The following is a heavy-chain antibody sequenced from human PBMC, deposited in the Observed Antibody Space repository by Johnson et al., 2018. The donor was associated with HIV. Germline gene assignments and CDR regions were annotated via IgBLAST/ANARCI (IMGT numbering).Heavy chain of an antibody. J-gene: IGHJ3*02. CDR3: AFPTGATTAFDI. V-gene: IGHV3-NL1*01. D-gene: IGHD5-24*01. Sequence: QVQLVESGGGVVQPGGSLRLSCAASGFTFSSYGMHWVRQAPGKGLEWVSGINWNGGSKGYGDSVKGRFTISRDNSKNTVFLEMNSLRAEDTAVYYCAFPTGATTAFDIWGQGTMVTVSS. CDR2: INWNGGSK. CDR1: GFTFSSYG.